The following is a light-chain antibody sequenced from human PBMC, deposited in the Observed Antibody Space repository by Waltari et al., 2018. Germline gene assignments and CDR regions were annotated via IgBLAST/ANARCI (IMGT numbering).Light chain of an antibody. CDR3: CSYAGRYTNYV. V-gene: IGLV2-11*01. CDR1: RSDVGAYDH. CDR2: DVT. J-gene: IGLJ1*01. Sequence: QSALTQPRSVSGSPGQSVTLSCTGTRSDVGAYDHVPWYQQSPGKAPKLIIYDVTERPSGVPDRFSGSKSDNKASLTISGLQADDEADYYCCSYAGRYTNYVFGSGTKVTVL.